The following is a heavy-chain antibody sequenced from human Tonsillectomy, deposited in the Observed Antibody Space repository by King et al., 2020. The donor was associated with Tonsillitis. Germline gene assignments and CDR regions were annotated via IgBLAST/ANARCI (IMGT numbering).Heavy chain of an antibody. J-gene: IGHJ6*02. Sequence: VQLVESGGGLVKPGGSLRLSCAASGFTFSSYSMNWVRQAPGKGLEWVSSISSSSSYIYYADSVKGRFTISRDKAKNSLYLQMNSLRAEDTAVYYCSRVPIVGATHYYYYGMDVWGQGTTVTVSS. D-gene: IGHD1-26*01. V-gene: IGHV3-21*01. CDR3: SRVPIVGATHYYYYGMDV. CDR1: GFTFSSYS. CDR2: ISSSSSYI.